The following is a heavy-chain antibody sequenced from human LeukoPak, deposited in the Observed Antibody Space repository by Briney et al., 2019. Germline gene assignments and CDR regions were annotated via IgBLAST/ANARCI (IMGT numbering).Heavy chain of an antibody. CDR3: ARLGFDWYFDL. Sequence: PSETLSLTCTVSGGSISSYYWSWIRQPPGKGLEWFGYIYYSVNTNYNPSLKSRVTISVDTSKNQFSLRLSSVTAADTAVYYCARLGFDWYFDLWGRGTLVTVSS. J-gene: IGHJ2*01. V-gene: IGHV4-59*01. CDR1: GGSISSYY. CDR2: IYYSVNT. D-gene: IGHD3-16*01.